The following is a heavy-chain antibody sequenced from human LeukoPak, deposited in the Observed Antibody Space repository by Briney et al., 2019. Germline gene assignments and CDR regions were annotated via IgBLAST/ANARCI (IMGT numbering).Heavy chain of an antibody. V-gene: IGHV3-66*01. CDR3: AKDRVTDSSGYHFDY. J-gene: IGHJ4*02. D-gene: IGHD3-22*01. CDR2: IYSGGST. Sequence: GGSLRLSCADSGFTVSSNYMRWVRQAPGKGLEWVSVIYSGGSTHYADSVKGRFTISRDNSKNTLYLQMNSLRAEDTAVYYCAKDRVTDSSGYHFDYWGQGTLVTVSS. CDR1: GFTVSSNY.